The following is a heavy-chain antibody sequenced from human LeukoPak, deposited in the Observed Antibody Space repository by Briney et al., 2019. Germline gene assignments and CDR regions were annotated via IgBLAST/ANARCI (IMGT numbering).Heavy chain of an antibody. CDR3: ARGVPTAAARWFDP. CDR2: IYYSGST. V-gene: IGHV4-61*01. J-gene: IGHJ5*02. CDR1: GGSVSSGNYY. Sequence: PSETLSLTCTVSGGSVSSGNYYWSWIRQPPGKGLERIGYIYYSGSTNYNPSLKSRVTISVDTSKNQFSLKLSSVTAADTAVYYCARGVPTAAARWFDPWGQGTLVTVSS. D-gene: IGHD2-21*02.